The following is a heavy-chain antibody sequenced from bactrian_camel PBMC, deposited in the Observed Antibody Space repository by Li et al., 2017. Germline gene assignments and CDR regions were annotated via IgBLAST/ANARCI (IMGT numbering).Heavy chain of an antibody. CDR1: GYDALYLC. Sequence: HVQLVESGGGSVQAGGSLRLSCAVSGYDALYLCMGWFRQVPGKEREGVAVINRRGTTRYADFVTGRFTISKINAEKTLYLQMSNLKPEDTATYYCAAQYTGISGCYATSLAPASFDYWGQGTQVTVS. J-gene: IGHJ4*01. D-gene: IGHD1*01. CDR3: AAQYTGISGCYATSLAPASFDY. V-gene: IGHV3S53*01. CDR2: INRRGTT.